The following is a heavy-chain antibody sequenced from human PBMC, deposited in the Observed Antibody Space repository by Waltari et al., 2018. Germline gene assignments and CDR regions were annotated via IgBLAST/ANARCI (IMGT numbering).Heavy chain of an antibody. V-gene: IGHV5-51*01. D-gene: IGHD6-13*01. J-gene: IGHJ4*02. CDR1: GYTFTSYW. CDR2: IYPGDPDT. CDR3: ARCRAAAGSSAFDS. Sequence: EVQLVQSGAEIRKPGESLKISCKASGYTFTSYWIAWVRQMPGKRLAWMGAIYPGDPDTRYSRSFQGQVSFAADKSSTTAYLQWSSLKASDTAMYYCARCRAAAGSSAFDSWGQGTLITVSS.